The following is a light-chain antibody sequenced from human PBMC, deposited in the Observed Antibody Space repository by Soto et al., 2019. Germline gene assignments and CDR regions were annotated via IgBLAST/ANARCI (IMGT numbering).Light chain of an antibody. J-gene: IGLJ2*01. V-gene: IGLV2-23*02. CDR2: EVT. Sequence: QSVLTQPASVSGSPGQSITISCTGTSSDVGTYNLVSWYQQHPGKAPKLMIYEVTKRPSGVSNRFSASKSGNTASLTISGLQAEDEADYHCCGHAGGTKLLVFGGGTKLTV. CDR3: CGHAGGTKLLV. CDR1: SSDVGTYNL.